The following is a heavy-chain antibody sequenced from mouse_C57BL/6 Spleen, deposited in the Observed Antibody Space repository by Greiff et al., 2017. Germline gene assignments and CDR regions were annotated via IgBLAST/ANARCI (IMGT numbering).Heavy chain of an antibody. D-gene: IGHD2-1*01. CDR1: GYTFTSYW. J-gene: IGHJ4*01. Sequence: QVQLQQPGAELVQPGASVKLSCKASGYTFTSYWMQWVKQRPGQGLEWIGEIDPSDSYTTYNQKFKGKATLTVDTSSSTAYMQLSSLTSEDSAVYYCARSGDLPNYAMNYWGQGTSVTVSS. CDR2: IDPSDSYT. V-gene: IGHV1-50*01. CDR3: ARSGDLPNYAMNY.